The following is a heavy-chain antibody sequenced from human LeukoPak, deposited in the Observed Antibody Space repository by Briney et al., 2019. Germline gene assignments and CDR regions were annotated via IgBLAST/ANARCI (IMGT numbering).Heavy chain of an antibody. CDR3: ARDGRYYDFWSGYQPFDY. CDR2: IGISGSPI. CDR1: GFTFSRYE. J-gene: IGHJ4*02. D-gene: IGHD3-3*01. Sequence: GGSLRLSCAASGFTFSRYEMNWVRQAPGKGLEWVSYIGISGSPIYYADSVKGRFTISRDNAKNSLFLQMISLRAEDTAVYYCARDGRYYDFWSGYQPFDYWGQGTLVTVSS. V-gene: IGHV3-48*03.